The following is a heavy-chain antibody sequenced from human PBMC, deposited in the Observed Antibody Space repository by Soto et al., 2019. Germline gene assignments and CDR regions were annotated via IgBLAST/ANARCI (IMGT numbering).Heavy chain of an antibody. V-gene: IGHV4-31*03. D-gene: IGHD3-16*01. J-gene: IGHJ4*02. CDR1: GGSISSGGYY. CDR2: IYYSGST. CDR3: ARVSPRGGSSVKEGGYFDY. Sequence: QVQLQESGPGLVKPSQTLSLTCTVSGGSISSGGYYWSWIRQHPGKGLEWIGYIYYSGSTYYNPSLKSRVTISVDTSKNQSSLKLSSVTAADTAMYYWARVSPRGGSSVKEGGYFDYWGQGTLVTFSS.